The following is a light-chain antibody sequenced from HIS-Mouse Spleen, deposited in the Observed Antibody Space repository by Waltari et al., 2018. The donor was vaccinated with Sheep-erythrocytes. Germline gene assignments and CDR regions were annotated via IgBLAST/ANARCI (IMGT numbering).Light chain of an antibody. J-gene: IGLJ1*01. V-gene: IGLV3-1*01. Sequence: SYEPTQPPSVSVSPGQTASIPCPGDKLGDKYACWYQQKPGQSPVLGIYQDNKRPSVLPGRFSGSNSGNTATLTISGTQAMDEADYYCQAWDSSTYVFGTGTKVTVL. CDR3: QAWDSSTYV. CDR2: QDN. CDR1: KLGDKY.